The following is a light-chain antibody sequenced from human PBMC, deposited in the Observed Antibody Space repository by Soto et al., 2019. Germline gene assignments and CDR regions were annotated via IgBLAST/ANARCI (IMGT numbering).Light chain of an antibody. CDR2: GAS. Sequence: EIVLTQSPGTLSLSPGERATLSCRASQSVSRSYLAWYQQEPGQAPRLLIYGASSRATGIPDRFSGSGSATDFTLTISRLEPEDFAVYYCQQYGTSPPLTFGGGTKVEIK. V-gene: IGKV3-20*01. J-gene: IGKJ4*01. CDR3: QQYGTSPPLT. CDR1: QSVSRSY.